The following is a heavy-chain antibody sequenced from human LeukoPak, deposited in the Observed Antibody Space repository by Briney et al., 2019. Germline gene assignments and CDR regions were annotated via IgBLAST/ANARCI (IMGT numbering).Heavy chain of an antibody. CDR2: ISAYTGHT. D-gene: IGHD2-21*02. CDR1: GYSFTAFY. Sequence: ASVKVSCKTSGYSFTAFYIHWVRQAPGQGLEWMRWISAYTGHTNYAQNLQGRVTMTTDTSTSTAYMELRSLRSDDTAVYYCARGPASDYNWFDPWGQGTLVTASS. CDR3: ARGPASDYNWFDP. V-gene: IGHV1-18*04. J-gene: IGHJ5*02.